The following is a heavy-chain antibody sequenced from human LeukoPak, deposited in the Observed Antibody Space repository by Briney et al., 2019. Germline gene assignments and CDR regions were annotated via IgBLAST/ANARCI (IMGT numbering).Heavy chain of an antibody. Sequence: ASVKVSCKASGDSFSTYVISWVRQAPGQGLEWMGGIIPIFGTANYAQKFQGRVTITADESTSTAYMELRSLRSDDTAVYYCARESEILTGYYFFDYWGQGTLVTVSS. CDR2: IIPIFGTA. D-gene: IGHD3-9*01. CDR1: GDSFSTYV. J-gene: IGHJ4*02. CDR3: ARESEILTGYYFFDY. V-gene: IGHV1-69*13.